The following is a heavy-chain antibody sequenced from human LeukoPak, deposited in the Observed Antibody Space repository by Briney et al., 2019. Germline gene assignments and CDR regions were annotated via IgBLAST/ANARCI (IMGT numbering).Heavy chain of an antibody. D-gene: IGHD5-12*01. CDR1: GFTVSSNY. CDR2: ISGSGGST. Sequence: GGSLRLSCAASGFTVSSNYMSWVRQAPGKGLEWVSAISGSGGSTYYADSVKGRFTISRDNSKNTLYLQMNSLRAEDTAVYYCARGLATILGRYFDYWGQGTLVTVSS. J-gene: IGHJ4*02. V-gene: IGHV3-23*01. CDR3: ARGLATILGRYFDY.